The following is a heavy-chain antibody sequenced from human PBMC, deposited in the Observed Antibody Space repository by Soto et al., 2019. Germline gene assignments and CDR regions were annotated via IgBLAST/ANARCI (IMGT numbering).Heavy chain of an antibody. V-gene: IGHV4-28*01. J-gene: IGHJ4*01. CDR2: IYYSGST. CDR3: ARMTTVSGFDY. D-gene: IGHD4-17*01. CDR1: GYSISSSNW. Sequence: SETLSLTCAVSGYSISSSNWWGWIRQPPGKGLEWIGYIYYSGSTYYNPSLKSRVTMSVDTSKTQFSLKLSSVPAVDTAVYYCARMTTVSGFDYWGQGTLVTVSS.